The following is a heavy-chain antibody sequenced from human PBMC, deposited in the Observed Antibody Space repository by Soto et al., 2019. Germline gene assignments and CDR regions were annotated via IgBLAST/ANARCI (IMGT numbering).Heavy chain of an antibody. D-gene: IGHD6-6*01. V-gene: IGHV4-59*01. J-gene: IGHJ4*02. CDR1: GSSISSDY. Sequence: PSETLSLTGTVAGSSISSDYWSWIRQPPGKGLEWIGYIYYSGSTNYNPSLKSRVTISVDTSKNQFSLKLSSVTAADTAVYYGARASEYSSSWDYWGQGTLVTDSS. CDR3: ARASEYSSSWDY. CDR2: IYYSGST.